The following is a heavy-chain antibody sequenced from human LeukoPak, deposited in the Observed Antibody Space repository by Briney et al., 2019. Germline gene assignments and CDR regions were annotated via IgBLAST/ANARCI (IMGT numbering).Heavy chain of an antibody. CDR1: GGSVSSGSYY. D-gene: IGHD1-26*01. CDR2: IYYSGSA. J-gene: IGHJ4*02. Sequence: SETLSLTCTVSGGSVSSGSYYWSWIRQPPGKGLEWIGYIYYSGSANYNPSLKSRVTISVDASKNQFSLKLSSVTAADTAVYYCARESRGGSYYFDYWGQGTLVTVSS. V-gene: IGHV4-61*01. CDR3: ARESRGGSYYFDY.